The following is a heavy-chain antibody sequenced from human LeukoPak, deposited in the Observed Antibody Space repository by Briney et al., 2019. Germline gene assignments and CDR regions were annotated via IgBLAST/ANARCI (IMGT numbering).Heavy chain of an antibody. CDR1: GGSISSSSYY. Sequence: SETLSLTCTASGGSISSSSYYWSWIRQPPGKGLEWIGEINHSGSTNYNPSLKSRVTISVDTSKNQFSLKLSSVTAADTAVYYCARGRYSSGWYVTNWGQGTLVTVSS. V-gene: IGHV4-39*07. D-gene: IGHD6-19*01. J-gene: IGHJ4*02. CDR3: ARGRYSSGWYVTN. CDR2: INHSGST.